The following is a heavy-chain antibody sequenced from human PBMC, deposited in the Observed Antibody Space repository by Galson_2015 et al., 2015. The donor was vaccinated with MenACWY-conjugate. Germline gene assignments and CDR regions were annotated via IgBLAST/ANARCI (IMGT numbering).Heavy chain of an antibody. J-gene: IGHJ5*02. CDR1: GYTFTTYY. Sequence: SVKVSCKASGYTFTTYYMHWVRQAPGQGLEWMGIIHPSGGRAIYAQKFQGRVTMTSDTSTSTVYMELSSLRSEDSAVYYCARDPVLTGDRYWFDPWGQGTLVTVSS. CDR3: ARDPVLTGDRYWFDP. CDR2: IHPSGGRA. V-gene: IGHV1-46*03. D-gene: IGHD7-27*01.